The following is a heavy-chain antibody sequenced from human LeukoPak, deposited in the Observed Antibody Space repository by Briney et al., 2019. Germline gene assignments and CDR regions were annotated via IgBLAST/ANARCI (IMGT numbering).Heavy chain of an antibody. J-gene: IGHJ3*02. CDR3: ARDTSYGDAFDI. V-gene: IGHV3-66*02. CDR2: IYSGGST. Sequence: GGSLRLSRAASGFTVSSNYMSWVRQAPGKGLEWVSVIYSGGSTYYADSVKGRFTISRDNSKNTLYLQMNSLRAEDTAVYYCARDTSYGDAFDIWGQGTMVTVSS. CDR1: GFTVSSNY. D-gene: IGHD5-18*01.